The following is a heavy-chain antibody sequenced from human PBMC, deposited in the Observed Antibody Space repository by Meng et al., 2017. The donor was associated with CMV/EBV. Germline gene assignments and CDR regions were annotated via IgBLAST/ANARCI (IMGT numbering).Heavy chain of an antibody. J-gene: IGHJ4*02. D-gene: IGHD2-15*01. CDR1: GGTFSSYA. CDR3: ARNQPSRGWSHEDY. V-gene: IGHV1-69*12. CDR2: INPIFGTA. Sequence: QVRLAESGVVGKQRGSSVKVSCKACGGTFSSYAISWVRQAREQGLEWMGGINPIFGTANHAQKFQGRVTITADESTSTAYMELSSLRSEDTAVYYCARNQPSRGWSHEDYWGQGTLVTVSS.